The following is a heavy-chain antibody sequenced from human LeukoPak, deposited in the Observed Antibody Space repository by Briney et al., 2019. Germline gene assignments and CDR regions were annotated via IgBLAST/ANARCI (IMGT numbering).Heavy chain of an antibody. CDR1: GFTFSSYA. V-gene: IGHV3-23*01. CDR3: ARVRSSGWSSYAFDI. J-gene: IGHJ3*02. Sequence: PGGSLRLSCAASGFTFSSYAMSWVRQAPGKGLEWVSAISGSGGSTIYYADSVKGRFTISRDNAKNSLYLQMNSLRAEDTAVYYCARVRSSGWSSYAFDIWGQGTMVTVSS. D-gene: IGHD6-19*01. CDR2: ISGSGGSTI.